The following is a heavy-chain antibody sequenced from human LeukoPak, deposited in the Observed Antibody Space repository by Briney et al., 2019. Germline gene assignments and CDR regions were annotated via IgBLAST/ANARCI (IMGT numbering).Heavy chain of an antibody. CDR3: ARSSNCGGDCYYFDY. V-gene: IGHV1-69*01. CDR2: IIPIFGTA. D-gene: IGHD2-21*02. Sequence: SVNVSCTASGGTFSSYAISWVRQAPGQGLEWMGGIIPIFGTANYAQKFQGRVTITADESTSTAYMELSSLRSEDTAVYYCARSSNCGGDCYYFDYWGQGTLVTVSS. J-gene: IGHJ4*02. CDR1: GGTFSSYA.